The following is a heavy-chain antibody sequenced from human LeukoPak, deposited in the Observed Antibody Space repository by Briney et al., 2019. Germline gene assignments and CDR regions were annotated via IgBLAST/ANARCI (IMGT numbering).Heavy chain of an antibody. J-gene: IGHJ5*02. D-gene: IGHD2-2*01. Sequence: ASVKVSCKASGYTFTGYYMHRVRQAPGQGLEWMGWINPNSGGTNYAQKFQGRVTMTRDTSISTAYMELSRLRSDDTAVYYCARDHTGGEDYCSSTSCYGVPTGVDPWGQGTLVTVSS. CDR3: ARDHTGGEDYCSSTSCYGVPTGVDP. V-gene: IGHV1-2*02. CDR1: GYTFTGYY. CDR2: INPNSGGT.